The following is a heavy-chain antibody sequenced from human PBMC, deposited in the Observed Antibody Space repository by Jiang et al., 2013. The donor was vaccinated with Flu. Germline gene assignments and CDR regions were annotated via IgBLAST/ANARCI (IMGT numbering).Heavy chain of an antibody. CDR2: INAGNGNT. Sequence: TFSSYAMHWVRQAPGQRLEWMGWINAGNGNTKYSQKFQGRVTITRDTSASTAYMELSSLRSEDTAVYYCARDMQWAVGFDYWGQGTLVTVSS. CDR1: TFSSYA. CDR3: ARDMQWAVGFDY. D-gene: IGHD6-19*01. J-gene: IGHJ4*02. V-gene: IGHV1-3*01.